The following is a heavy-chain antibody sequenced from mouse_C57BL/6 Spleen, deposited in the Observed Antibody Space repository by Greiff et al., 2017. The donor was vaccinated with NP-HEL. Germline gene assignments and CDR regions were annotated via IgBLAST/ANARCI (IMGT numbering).Heavy chain of an antibody. CDR3: ARATVGYFDV. V-gene: IGHV1-26*01. J-gene: IGHJ1*03. D-gene: IGHD1-1*01. CDR2: INPNNGGT. Sequence: VQLKESGPELVKPGASVKISCKASGYTFTDYYMNWVKQSHGKSLEWIGDINPNNGGTSYNQKFKGKATLTVDKSSSTAYMELRSLTSEDSAVYYCARATVGYFDVWGTGTTVTVSS. CDR1: GYTFTDYY.